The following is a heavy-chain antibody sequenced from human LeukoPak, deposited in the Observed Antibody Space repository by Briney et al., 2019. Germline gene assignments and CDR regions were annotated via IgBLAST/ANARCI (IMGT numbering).Heavy chain of an antibody. CDR1: GYTFTSYA. D-gene: IGHD3-10*01. Sequence: EASVKVSCKASGYTFTSYAMHWVRQAPGQRLEWMGWINAGNGNTKYSQKFQGRVTITRDTSASTAYMELSSLRSEDTAVYYCARFGEHAPQYDAFDIWGQGTMVTVSS. CDR2: INAGNGNT. V-gene: IGHV1-3*01. J-gene: IGHJ3*02. CDR3: ARFGEHAPQYDAFDI.